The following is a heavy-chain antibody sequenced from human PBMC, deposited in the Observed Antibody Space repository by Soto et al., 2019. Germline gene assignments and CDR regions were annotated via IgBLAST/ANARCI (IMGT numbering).Heavy chain of an antibody. D-gene: IGHD3-22*01. CDR2: NSSNGGST. CDR1: GFTFSSYD. J-gene: IGHJ4*02. V-gene: IGHV3-64D*06. CDR3: EKGEYYYDSSGYYPFDF. Sequence: GGSLRLSCQPSGFTFSSYDWHWARQAPGQGLEYVSSNSSNGGSTHYADYGKGRFTISKDNYKNTQYLQMSRPRAEDTAVYYCEKGEYYYDSSGYYPFDFWGQGT.